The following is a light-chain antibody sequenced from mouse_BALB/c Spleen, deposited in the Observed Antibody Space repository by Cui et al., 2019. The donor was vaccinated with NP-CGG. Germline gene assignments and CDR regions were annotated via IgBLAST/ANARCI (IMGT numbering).Light chain of an antibody. CDR1: TGAVTTSNY. Sequence: QAVLTHESALTTSPGETVTLTCRSSTGAVTTSNYANWVQEKPDHLFTGLIGGTNNRAPGVPARFSGSLIGDKAALTITGAQPEDEAIYFCALWYSNHWVFGGGTKLTVL. CDR3: ALWYSNHWV. V-gene: IGLV1*01. J-gene: IGLJ1*01. CDR2: GTN.